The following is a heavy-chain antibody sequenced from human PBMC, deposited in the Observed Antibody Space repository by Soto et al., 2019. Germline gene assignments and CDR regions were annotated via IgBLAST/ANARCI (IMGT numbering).Heavy chain of an antibody. CDR3: AKKKGLGSSSWSHPFDY. J-gene: IGHJ4*02. CDR2: ISGSGGST. D-gene: IGHD6-13*01. CDR1: GFTFSSYA. Sequence: HPGGSLRLSCAASGFTFSSYAMSWVRQAPGKGLEWVSAISGSGGSTYYADSVKGRFTISRDNSKNTLYLQMNSLRAEDTAVYYCAKKKGLGSSSWSHPFDYWGQGTLVTVSS. V-gene: IGHV3-23*01.